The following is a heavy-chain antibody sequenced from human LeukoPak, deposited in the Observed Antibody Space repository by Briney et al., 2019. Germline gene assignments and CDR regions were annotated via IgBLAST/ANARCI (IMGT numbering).Heavy chain of an antibody. CDR1: GGSISSSY. Sequence: NASETLSLTCTVSGGSISSSYWSWIRQPPGKGLEWIGYIYYTGSTTYNPSLKSRVTISVDTSKNQFSLKLRSVTAADTAVYYCARHLGQLRYFDWSPNDAFDIWAKGQWSPSLQ. D-gene: IGHD3-9*01. CDR3: ARHLGQLRYFDWSPNDAFDI. J-gene: IGHJ3*02. CDR2: IYYTGST. V-gene: IGHV4-59*01.